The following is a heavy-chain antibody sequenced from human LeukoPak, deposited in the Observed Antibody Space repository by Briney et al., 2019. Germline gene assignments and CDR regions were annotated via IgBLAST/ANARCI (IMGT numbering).Heavy chain of an antibody. Sequence: GRSLRLSCAASGFTFRSYAMNWVRQAPGKGLEWVAVISNDGSDKDFADSVKGRFTVSRDNSKTTLYLQMNSLRTEDTAVYYCAKGDMVRGRLDYWGQGTLVTVSS. V-gene: IGHV3-30*01. CDR3: AKGDMVRGRLDY. CDR1: GFTFRSYA. CDR2: ISNDGSDK. D-gene: IGHD3-10*01. J-gene: IGHJ4*02.